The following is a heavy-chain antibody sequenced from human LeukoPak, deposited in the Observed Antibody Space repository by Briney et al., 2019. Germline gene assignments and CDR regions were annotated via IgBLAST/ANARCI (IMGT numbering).Heavy chain of an antibody. J-gene: IGHJ4*02. D-gene: IGHD3-22*01. CDR2: ISAYNGNT. V-gene: IGHV1-18*01. CDR3: ARGDYYDSSGYPRDL. CDR1: GYTSTSYG. Sequence: ASVKVSCKASGYTSTSYGISWVRQAPGQGLEWMGWISAYNGNTNYAQKLQGRVTMTTDTSTSTAYMELRSLRSDDTAVYDCARGDYYDSSGYPRDLWGQGTLVTVSS.